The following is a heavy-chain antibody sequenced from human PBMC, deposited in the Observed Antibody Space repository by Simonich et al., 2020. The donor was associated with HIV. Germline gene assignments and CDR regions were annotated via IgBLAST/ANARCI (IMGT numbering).Heavy chain of an antibody. CDR3: AISYSGSSPGHAFDI. Sequence: QVQLQQWGAGLLKPSETLSLSCAVYGGSFSDYYWSWIRQSPGKGLEWIGEINHSGTTNYTPSLKSRVTISVDTSKNQFSLKLSSVTVADTAVYYCAISYSGSSPGHAFDIWGQGTMVTVSS. J-gene: IGHJ3*02. CDR2: INHSGTT. CDR1: GGSFSDYY. V-gene: IGHV4-34*01. D-gene: IGHD1-26*01.